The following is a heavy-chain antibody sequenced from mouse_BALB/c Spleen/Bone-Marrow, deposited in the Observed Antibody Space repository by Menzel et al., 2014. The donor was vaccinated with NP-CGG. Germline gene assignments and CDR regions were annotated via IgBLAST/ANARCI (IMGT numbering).Heavy chain of an antibody. Sequence: EVKLMESGGGLVKPGGSLKLSCAASGFTFSSYAMSWVRQTPEKRLEWVASISSGGSTYYPDSVKGRFTTSRDNARNILYLQMSSLRSEDTAMYYCARLITRGNFDYWGQGPSLTVSS. CDR2: ISSGGST. CDR1: GFTFSSYA. J-gene: IGHJ2*03. V-gene: IGHV5-6-5*01. D-gene: IGHD2-4*01. CDR3: ARLITRGNFDY.